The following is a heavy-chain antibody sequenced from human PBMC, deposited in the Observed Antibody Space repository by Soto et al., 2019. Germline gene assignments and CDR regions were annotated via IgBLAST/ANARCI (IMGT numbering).Heavy chain of an antibody. D-gene: IGHD4-17*01. CDR2: TRNKANSYTT. Sequence: PVGSLRLSCAASGFTFSDHYMDWVRQAPGKGLEWVGRTRNKANSYTTEYAAAVKGRFTISRDDSKNSLYLQMNSLKTEDTAVYYCPRTLMTTVLYFDTWGQESWFPSPQ. CDR1: GFTFSDHY. J-gene: IGHJ4*01. V-gene: IGHV3-72*01. CDR3: PRTLMTTVLYFDT.